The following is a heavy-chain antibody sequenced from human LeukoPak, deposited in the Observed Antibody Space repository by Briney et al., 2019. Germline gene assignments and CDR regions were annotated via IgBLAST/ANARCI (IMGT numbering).Heavy chain of an antibody. J-gene: IGHJ4*02. Sequence: SVKVSCKASGGTFSSYAISWVRQAPGQGLEWMGGIIPIFGTANYAQKFQGRVTITRNTSISTAYMELSSLRSEDTAVYYCARGRVYCSGGSCYLFDYWGQGTLVTVSS. D-gene: IGHD2-15*01. CDR1: GGTFSSYA. CDR2: IIPIFGTA. V-gene: IGHV1-69*05. CDR3: ARGRVYCSGGSCYLFDY.